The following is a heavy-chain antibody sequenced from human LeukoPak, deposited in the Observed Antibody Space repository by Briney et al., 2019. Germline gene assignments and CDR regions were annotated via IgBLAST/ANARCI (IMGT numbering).Heavy chain of an antibody. CDR2: ISYDGSNK. CDR1: GYTFTGYY. Sequence: SCKASGYTFTGYYMHWVRQAPGKGLEWVAVISYDGSNKYYADSVKGRFTISRDNSKNTLYLQMNSLRAEDTAVYYCARHSSYGDFDYWGQGTLVTVSS. J-gene: IGHJ4*02. V-gene: IGHV3-30*04. CDR3: ARHSSYGDFDY. D-gene: IGHD4-17*01.